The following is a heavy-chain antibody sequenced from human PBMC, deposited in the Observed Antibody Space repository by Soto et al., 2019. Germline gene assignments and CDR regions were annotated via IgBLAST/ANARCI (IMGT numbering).Heavy chain of an antibody. D-gene: IGHD2-21*01. CDR1: GYTFSSYG. CDR3: AKQLEIMVVPRGGGYYFEY. V-gene: IGHV1-18*04. J-gene: IGHJ4*02. CDR2: ISPYNGQT. Sequence: QVQLVQSGAEVKKPGASVKVSCKASGYTFSSYGISWVRQAPGQGLEWMGGISPYNGQTDYAQKVQGRVSMTTDTSPTPANMGLRSLGSDDTAVYYCAKQLEIMVVPRGGGYYFEYWGQGTPVTVSS.